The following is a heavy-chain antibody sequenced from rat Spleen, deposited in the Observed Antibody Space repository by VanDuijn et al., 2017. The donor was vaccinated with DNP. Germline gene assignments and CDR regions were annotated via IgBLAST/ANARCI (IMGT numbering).Heavy chain of an antibody. CDR2: ITYDGSSA. V-gene: IGHV5-7*01. CDR1: GFTFSNYD. CDR3: ATGTFAY. Sequence: EVQLVESGGGLVQPGRSLKLSCAASGFTFSNYDMAWVRQAPKKGLEWVTTITYDGSSAYYRDSVKGRFTISRDYTKSTLYLQMDSLRSEDTATYYCATGTFAYWGQGTLVTVSS. J-gene: IGHJ3*01.